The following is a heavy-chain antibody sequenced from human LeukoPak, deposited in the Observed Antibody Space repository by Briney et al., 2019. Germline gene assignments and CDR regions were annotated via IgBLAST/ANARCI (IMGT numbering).Heavy chain of an antibody. Sequence: PSETLSLTCTVSGGSISSYYWSWIRQPPGKGLGWIGYIYYSGTTNYNPSLKSRVTISVDTSKNQFSLELSSVTAADTAVYYCARGVYIAAAQYGYWGQGTLVTVSS. CDR2: IYYSGTT. CDR1: GGSISSYY. CDR3: ARGVYIAAAQYGY. J-gene: IGHJ4*02. D-gene: IGHD6-13*01. V-gene: IGHV4-59*01.